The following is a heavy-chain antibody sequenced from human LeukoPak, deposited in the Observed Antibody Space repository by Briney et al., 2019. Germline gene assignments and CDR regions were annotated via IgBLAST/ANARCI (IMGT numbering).Heavy chain of an antibody. V-gene: IGHV3-33*01. J-gene: IGHJ6*02. D-gene: IGHD2-15*01. Sequence: PGGSLRLSCAASGFTFSSYGMHWVRQAPGKGLEWVAVIWYDGSNKYYADSVKGRFTISRDNSKNTLYLQMNSLRAEDTAVYYCASAQRYGYCSGGSCFPYYYYGMDVWGQGTTVTVSS. CDR3: ASAQRYGYCSGGSCFPYYYYGMDV. CDR1: GFTFSSYG. CDR2: IWYDGSNK.